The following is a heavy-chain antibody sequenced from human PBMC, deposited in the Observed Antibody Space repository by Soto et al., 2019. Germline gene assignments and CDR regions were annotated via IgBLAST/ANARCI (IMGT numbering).Heavy chain of an antibody. CDR2: IYYSGST. D-gene: IGHD6-13*01. V-gene: IGHV4-59*01. CDR3: AREQQLVRYFYY. Sequence: SETLSLTCTVSGGSISSYYWSWIRQPPGKGLEWIGYIYYSGSTNYNPSLKSRVTISVDTSKNQFSLKLSSVTAADTAVYYCAREQQLVRYFYYWGQGTLVTVSS. J-gene: IGHJ4*02. CDR1: GGSISSYY.